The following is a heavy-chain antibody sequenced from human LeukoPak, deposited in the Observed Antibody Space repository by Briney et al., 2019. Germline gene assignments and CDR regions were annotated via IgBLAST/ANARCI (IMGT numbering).Heavy chain of an antibody. V-gene: IGHV3-23*01. Sequence: PGGSLRLSCAASGFTFSGYAMSWVRQAPGKGLEWVSAISGSGGSTYYADSVKGRFTISRDNSKNTLYLQMNSLRAEDTAVYYCAKHMEGSGSYYNGFDYWGQGTLVTVSS. CDR2: ISGSGGST. CDR1: GFTFSGYA. J-gene: IGHJ4*02. D-gene: IGHD3-10*01. CDR3: AKHMEGSGSYYNGFDY.